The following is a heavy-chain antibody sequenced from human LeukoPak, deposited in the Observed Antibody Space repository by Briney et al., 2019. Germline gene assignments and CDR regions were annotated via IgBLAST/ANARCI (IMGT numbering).Heavy chain of an antibody. V-gene: IGHV3-23*01. Sequence: GGSLRLSCAASGLTFTSFAMSGVRQAPGKGRGWGSAISGSGGSTYYADSVKGRFTISRDNSKNTLYLQMNSLRAEDTAVYYCAKSFGCSGGSCYSDAFDIWGQGTMVTVSS. CDR3: AKSFGCSGGSCYSDAFDI. D-gene: IGHD2-15*01. J-gene: IGHJ3*02. CDR1: GLTFTSFA. CDR2: ISGSGGST.